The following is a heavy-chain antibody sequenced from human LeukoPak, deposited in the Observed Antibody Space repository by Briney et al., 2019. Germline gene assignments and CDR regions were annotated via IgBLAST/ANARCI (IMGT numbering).Heavy chain of an antibody. Sequence: GGSLRLSSAAPGFTFSSYGLHWVRQAPGKGLEWVAFIRYDATGQYYADSVTGRFTISRDNSKSMLYLQMNSLRPEDTAMYYCAKIGPIVGDVVYFWGQGTLVTVSS. CDR1: GFTFSSYG. D-gene: IGHD1-26*01. CDR2: IRYDATGQ. V-gene: IGHV3-30*02. J-gene: IGHJ4*02. CDR3: AKIGPIVGDVVYF.